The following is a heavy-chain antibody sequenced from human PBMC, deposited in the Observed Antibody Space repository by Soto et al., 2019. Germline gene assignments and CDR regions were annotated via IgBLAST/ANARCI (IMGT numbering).Heavy chain of an antibody. CDR1: GYTFTSYD. CDR3: ARGPKDSYGYEDY. Sequence: ASVKVSCKASGYTFTSYDIHWVRQATGQGLEWMGWMNPNSGNTDYAQMFQGRVTMTRNTSISTAYMEVSSLTYEDTAVYYCARGPKDSYGYEDYWGQGTLVTV. J-gene: IGHJ4*02. D-gene: IGHD5-18*01. V-gene: IGHV1-8*01. CDR2: MNPNSGNT.